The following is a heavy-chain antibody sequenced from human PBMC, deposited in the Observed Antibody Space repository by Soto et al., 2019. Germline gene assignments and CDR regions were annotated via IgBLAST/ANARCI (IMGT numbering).Heavy chain of an antibody. CDR3: AREPFWSSHLPLDAFDV. J-gene: IGHJ3*01. CDR1: GYTFTGYY. CDR2: INPNSGGT. Sequence: QVQLVQSGAEVKKPGASVKVSCKASGYTFTGYYMHWVRQAPGQGLEWMGWINPNSGGTNYAQKFQGRVTMTRDTSISTAYMELSRLRSDDTAVYYCAREPFWSSHLPLDAFDVWGQGTMVTVSS. V-gene: IGHV1-2*02. D-gene: IGHD3-3*01.